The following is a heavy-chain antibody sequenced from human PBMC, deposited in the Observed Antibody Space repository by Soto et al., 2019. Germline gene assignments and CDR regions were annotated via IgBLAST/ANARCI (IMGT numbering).Heavy chain of an antibody. Sequence: SETLSLTCTVSGGSISSSSYYWGWIRQPPGKGLEWIGSIYYSGSTYYTPSLKSRVTISVDTSKNQFSLKLSSVTAADTAVYYCARRQVVRNWFDPWGQGTLVTVSS. CDR3: ARRQVVRNWFDP. V-gene: IGHV4-39*01. CDR2: IYYSGST. J-gene: IGHJ5*02. CDR1: GGSISSSSYY. D-gene: IGHD3-10*01.